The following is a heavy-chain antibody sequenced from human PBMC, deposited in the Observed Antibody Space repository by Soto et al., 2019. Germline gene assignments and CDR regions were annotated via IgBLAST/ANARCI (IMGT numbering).Heavy chain of an antibody. CDR3: AKDRGRGTYDFWSFYYGPFYYCYVMDV. V-gene: IGHV3-23*01. Sequence: GGSLRLSCAASGFTFSSYAMSWVRQAPGKGLEWVSAISGSGGSTYYADSVKGRFTISRDNSKNTLYLQMNSLRAEDTAVYYCAKDRGRGTYDFWSFYYGPFYYCYVMDVWGRGSTVSVS. D-gene: IGHD3-3*01. J-gene: IGHJ6*02. CDR1: GFTFSSYA. CDR2: ISGSGGST.